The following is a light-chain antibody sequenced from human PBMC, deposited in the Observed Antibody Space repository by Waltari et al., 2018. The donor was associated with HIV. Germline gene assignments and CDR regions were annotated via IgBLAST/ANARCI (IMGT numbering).Light chain of an antibody. CDR1: QRVNKNS. J-gene: IGKJ5*01. CDR2: GAS. CDR3: QQYGSSPRGIT. Sequence: IVLTQSPGILSLSPGARATLSCWATQRVNKNSLAWYQKKPGQAPRLLIYGASTRAAGIPNKFSGSGSGTDFTLTISRLEPEDFAVYFCQQYGSSPRGITFGQGTRLEIK. V-gene: IGKV3-20*01.